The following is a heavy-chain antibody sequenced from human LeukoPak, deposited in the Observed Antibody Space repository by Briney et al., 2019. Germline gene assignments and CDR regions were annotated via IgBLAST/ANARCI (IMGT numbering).Heavy chain of an antibody. CDR1: GGSFSGYY. CDR2: INHSGST. D-gene: IGHD3-3*01. CDR3: ARVRFWSGYYPYNWFDP. V-gene: IGHV4-34*01. J-gene: IGHJ5*02. Sequence: SETLSLTCAVYGGSFSGYYWSWVRQPPGKGLEWIGEINHSGSTNYNPSLKSRVPISVDTSKNQFSLKLSSVTAADTAVYYCARVRFWSGYYPYNWFDPWGQGTLVTVSS.